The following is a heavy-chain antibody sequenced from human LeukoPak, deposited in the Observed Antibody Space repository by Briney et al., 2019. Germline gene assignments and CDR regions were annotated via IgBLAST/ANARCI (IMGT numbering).Heavy chain of an antibody. CDR1: GFTFSSYA. V-gene: IGHV3-21*01. CDR2: ISDGSSHI. Sequence: KPWGSLRLSCAASGFTFSSYAMSWGRQAPGKGLEWVSSISDGSSHIYYADSVKGRFTISRDNAKNSLYLQMNSLRAEDTAVYYCARYLWQTQNNDYWGQGTLVTVSS. D-gene: IGHD1/OR15-1a*01. J-gene: IGHJ4*02. CDR3: ARYLWQTQNNDY.